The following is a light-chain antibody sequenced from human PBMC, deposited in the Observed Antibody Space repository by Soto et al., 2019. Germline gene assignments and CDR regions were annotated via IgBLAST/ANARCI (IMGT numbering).Light chain of an antibody. V-gene: IGKV1-17*01. CDR2: AAS. J-gene: IGKJ4*01. CDR1: QGIGSD. CDR3: LQHNSYPPT. Sequence: DIQMTQSPSSLSASVGDRVTITCQASQGIGSDLGWYQQKPGKAPKRLIYAASSLQSGVPSRFSGSGSGTEFTLTISSLQPEDFATYYCLQHNSYPPTFGGGTKVEIK.